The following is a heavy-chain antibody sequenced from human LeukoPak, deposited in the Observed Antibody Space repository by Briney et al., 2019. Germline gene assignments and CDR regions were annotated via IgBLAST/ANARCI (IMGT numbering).Heavy chain of an antibody. CDR2: INPNSGGT. J-gene: IGHJ6*03. CDR1: GYTFTSHG. D-gene: IGHD2-8*01. CDR3: ARGGLRVMVYRLYYMDV. V-gene: IGHV1-2*02. Sequence: ASVKVSCKASGYTFTSHGISWVRQAPGQGLEWMGWINPNSGGTNYAQKFQGRVTMTRDTSISTAYMELTRLRSDDTAVYYCARGGLRVMVYRLYYMDVWGKGTTVTVSS.